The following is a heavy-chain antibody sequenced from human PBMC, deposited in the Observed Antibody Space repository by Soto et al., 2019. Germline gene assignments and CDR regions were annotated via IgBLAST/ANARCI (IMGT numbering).Heavy chain of an antibody. V-gene: IGHV5-51*01. CDR2: IYPGDSDT. Sequence: EVQLVQSGAEVKKPGESLKISCKGSGYSFTSYWIGWVRQMPGKGLEWMGIIYPGDSDTRYSPSFQGQVTISADKSTSTAYLQWSSLKASDTAMYYCARKGPREDLPRWPFDYWGQGTLVTVSS. J-gene: IGHJ4*02. D-gene: IGHD2-15*01. CDR1: GYSFTSYW. CDR3: ARKGPREDLPRWPFDY.